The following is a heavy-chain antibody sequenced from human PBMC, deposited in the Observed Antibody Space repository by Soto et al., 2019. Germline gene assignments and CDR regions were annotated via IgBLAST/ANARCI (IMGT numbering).Heavy chain of an antibody. D-gene: IGHD4-17*01. J-gene: IGHJ2*01. CDR2: ISGSGGST. V-gene: IGHV3-23*01. CDR3: AKDPTTVTTGYFDL. CDR1: GFTFSIYA. Sequence: EVQLLESGGGLVQPGGSLRLSCAASGFTFSIYAMSWVRQAPGKGLEWVSAISGSGGSTYYADSVKGRFTISRDNSKNTLYRQRNSLRAEDTAVYYCAKDPTTVTTGYFDLWGRGTLFTVSS.